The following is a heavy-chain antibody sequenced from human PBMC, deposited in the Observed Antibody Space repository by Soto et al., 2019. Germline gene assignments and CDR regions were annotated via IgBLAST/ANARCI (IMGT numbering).Heavy chain of an antibody. CDR3: ARDNYYDSSGYYYISYYYYYGMDV. V-gene: IGHV4-31*03. J-gene: IGHJ6*02. Sequence: PSETLSLTCTVSGGSISSGGYYWSWIRQHPGKGLEWIGYIYYSGSTYYNPSLKSRVTISVDTSKNQFSLKLSSVTAADTAVYYCARDNYYDSSGYYYISYYYYYGMDVWGQGTTVTVSS. CDR2: IYYSGST. D-gene: IGHD3-22*01. CDR1: GGSISSGGYY.